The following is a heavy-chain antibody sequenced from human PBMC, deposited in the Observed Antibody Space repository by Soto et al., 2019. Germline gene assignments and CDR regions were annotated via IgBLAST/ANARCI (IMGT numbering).Heavy chain of an antibody. D-gene: IGHD2-2*01. J-gene: IGHJ5*02. V-gene: IGHV4-59*01. Sequence: QVQLQESGPGLVKPSETLSLTCTVSGGSISSYYWSWIRQPPGKGLEWIGYIYYSGSTNYNPSLKSRVTISVDTSKNQFSLKLSSVTAADTAVYYCARGVVVVPAAIWGWFDPWGQGTLVTVSS. CDR3: ARGVVVVPAAIWGWFDP. CDR2: IYYSGST. CDR1: GGSISSYY.